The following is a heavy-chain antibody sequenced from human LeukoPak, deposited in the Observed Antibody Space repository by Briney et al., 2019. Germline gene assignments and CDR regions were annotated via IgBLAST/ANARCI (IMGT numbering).Heavy chain of an antibody. J-gene: IGHJ3*02. Sequence: PGGSLRLSCAASGITVSTNYMNWVHQAPGKGLEWVAVIYSGGTSYYADSVKGRFTISRDNSKNTLFLNNLRAEDTAVYYCTRDPTNYGDYVNRIGAFDIWGQGTMVTVSS. D-gene: IGHD4-17*01. V-gene: IGHV3-53*01. CDR3: TRDPTNYGDYVNRIGAFDI. CDR1: GITVSTNY. CDR2: IYSGGTS.